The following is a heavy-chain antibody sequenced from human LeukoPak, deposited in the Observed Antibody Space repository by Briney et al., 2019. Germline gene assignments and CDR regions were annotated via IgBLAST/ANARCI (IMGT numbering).Heavy chain of an antibody. J-gene: IGHJ4*02. D-gene: IGHD2-2*01. CDR2: IRYDGNNK. CDR3: AKGRSLGVVPAAIDY. CDR1: GFTFSSYG. Sequence: GGSLRLSCAASGFTFSSYGMHWVRQAPGKGLEWVAFIRYDGNNKYYADSVKGRFTISRDNSKNTLYLQMSNLRVEDTAVYYCAKGRSLGVVPAAIDYWGQGTLVTVSS. V-gene: IGHV3-30*02.